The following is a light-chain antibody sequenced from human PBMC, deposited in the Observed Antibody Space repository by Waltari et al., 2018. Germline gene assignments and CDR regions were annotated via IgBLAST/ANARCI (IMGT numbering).Light chain of an antibody. CDR2: DVP. CDR3: CSRGGSSSFFV. Sequence: HSALTQPRSVSGSPGQSVTVSCTGTINDVGGYDYVSWYQQHPGKAPKLIIYDVPKRPSGVPHRFSGSKSGDTASLTISGLQAEDEGDYYCCSRGGSSSFFVFGTGTTVTV. V-gene: IGLV2-11*01. CDR1: INDVGGYDY. J-gene: IGLJ1*01.